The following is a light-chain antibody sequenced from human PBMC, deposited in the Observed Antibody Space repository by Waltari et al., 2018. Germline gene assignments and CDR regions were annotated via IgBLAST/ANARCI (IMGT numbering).Light chain of an antibody. CDR1: RRDIGAYNY. Sequence: QSALTQPASVSGSPGQSITISCTGTRRDIGAYNYVYWYQHLPGKAPKLIISEVRRRPSGVSNRFSGSKSGNMASLTISGLQAEDEADYYCNSYTTSSTWVFGGGTKLTVL. CDR3: NSYTTSSTWV. J-gene: IGLJ3*02. CDR2: EVR. V-gene: IGLV2-14*01.